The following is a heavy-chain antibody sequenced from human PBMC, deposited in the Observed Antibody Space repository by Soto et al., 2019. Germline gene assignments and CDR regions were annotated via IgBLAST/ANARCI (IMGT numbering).Heavy chain of an antibody. D-gene: IGHD6-13*01. V-gene: IGHV3-48*01. CDR2: ISSSSRTI. J-gene: IGHJ5*02. CDR1: GFTFSSYS. CDR3: ARHPERIAEIGWFDP. Sequence: EVQLVESGGGLVQPGGSLRLSCAASGFTFSSYSMNWVRQAPGKGLEWVSYISSSSRTIYYADYVKGRFTISNDNAKNSLYMQMNSLRAEDTAVYYCARHPERIAEIGWFDPWGQGTLVTVSS.